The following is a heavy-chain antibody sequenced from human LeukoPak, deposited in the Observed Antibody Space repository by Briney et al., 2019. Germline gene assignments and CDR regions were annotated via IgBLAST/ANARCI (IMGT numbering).Heavy chain of an antibody. CDR2: IYYSGST. V-gene: IGHV4-39*01. D-gene: IGHD4-17*01. CDR3: ARGPTVTSEFDY. CDR1: GGSISSSYYY. Sequence: SETLSLTCTVSGGSISSSYYYWGWIRQPPGKGLEWIGSIYYSGSTYYNPSLKSRVTISVDTSKNQFSLKLRSVTAADTAVYYCARGPTVTSEFDYWGQGTLVTVSS. J-gene: IGHJ4*02.